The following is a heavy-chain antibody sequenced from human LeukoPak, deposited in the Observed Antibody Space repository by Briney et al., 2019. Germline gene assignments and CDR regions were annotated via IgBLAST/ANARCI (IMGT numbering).Heavy chain of an antibody. CDR3: ARGYDYVWGSHFNF. V-gene: IGHV3-48*03. CDR1: GFTFSSYE. D-gene: IGHD3-16*01. Sequence: GGSLRLSCAASGFTFSSYEMNWVRQAPKKGLEWIPYISNSGSTIHYADSVKGRFTVSRDNAQNSLYLQMNSLRAEDTAVYYCARGYDYVWGSHFNFWGQEILVTVSS. J-gene: IGHJ4*02. CDR2: ISNSGSTI.